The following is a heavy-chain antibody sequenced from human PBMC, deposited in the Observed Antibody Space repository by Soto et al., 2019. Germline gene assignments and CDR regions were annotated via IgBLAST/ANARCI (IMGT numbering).Heavy chain of an antibody. CDR1: GFNFSNHW. Sequence: PGGSVRLSCAASGFNFSNHWMHWVRQRPAEGLVWVSRITSDGKSKAYAESVKGRFAISRDNAKNSLYLQMNSLRAEDTAVYYCARDPSGYSVRAYYFDYWGQGTLVTVSS. J-gene: IGHJ4*02. D-gene: IGHD5-18*01. CDR3: ARDPSGYSVRAYYFDY. CDR2: ITSDGKSK. V-gene: IGHV3-74*01.